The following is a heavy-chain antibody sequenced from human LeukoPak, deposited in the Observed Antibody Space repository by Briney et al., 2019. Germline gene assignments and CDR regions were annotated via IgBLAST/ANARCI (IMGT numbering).Heavy chain of an antibody. D-gene: IGHD6-13*01. Sequence: GGSLRLSCAASGFTFSSYSMNWVRQAPGKGLEWVSPISSSSSYIYYADSVKGRFTISRDNAKNSLYLQMNSLRAEDTAVYYCASHLLSSWFIGYWGQGTLVTVSS. V-gene: IGHV3-21*01. CDR2: ISSSSSYI. CDR3: ASHLLSSWFIGY. J-gene: IGHJ4*02. CDR1: GFTFSSYS.